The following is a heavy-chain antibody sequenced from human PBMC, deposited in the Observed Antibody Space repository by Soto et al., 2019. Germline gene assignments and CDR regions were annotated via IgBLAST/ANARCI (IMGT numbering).Heavy chain of an antibody. D-gene: IGHD2-21*01. Sequence: QVQLVQSGAEVKNPGASVKVSCKASGYTFTTSGISWVRQAPGQGLEWLGWISYNGNTNYAQRLQDRVTMTTDTSTSTAYMELRSLESDDTAVYYCAREGTVIRTFYYYYGMDVW. J-gene: IGHJ6*01. CDR1: GYTFTTSG. CDR3: AREGTVIRTFYYYYGMDV. V-gene: IGHV1-18*01. CDR2: ISYNGNT.